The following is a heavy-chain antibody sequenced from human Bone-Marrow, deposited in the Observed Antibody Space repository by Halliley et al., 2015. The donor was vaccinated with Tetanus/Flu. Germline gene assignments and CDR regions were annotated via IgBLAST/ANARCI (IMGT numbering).Heavy chain of an antibody. Sequence: WMGYIFHMGYTHYNPSLKSRLPMSVDPSKDQFSLSLGSVTAADTAIYFCARSLNGDYLLFFGSWGQGLLVTVSS. CDR3: ARSLNGDYLLFFGS. V-gene: IGHV4-31*02. D-gene: IGHD4-17*01. J-gene: IGHJ4*02. CDR2: IFHMGYT.